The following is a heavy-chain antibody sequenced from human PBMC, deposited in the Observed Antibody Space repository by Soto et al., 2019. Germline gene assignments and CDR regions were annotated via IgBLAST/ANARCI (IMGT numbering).Heavy chain of an antibody. J-gene: IGHJ4*02. CDR3: ARVGYGGNAGRYFDY. V-gene: IGHV4-30-2*01. CDR1: GGSISSGGYS. CDR2: IYHSGST. Sequence: QLQLQESGSGLVKPSQTLSLTCAVSGGSISSGGYSWSWIRQPPGKGLDWIGYIYHSGSTYYNPSLKSRVTISVDRSKNQFSLKLSSVTAADTAVYYCARVGYGGNAGRYFDYWGQGTLVTVSS. D-gene: IGHD4-17*01.